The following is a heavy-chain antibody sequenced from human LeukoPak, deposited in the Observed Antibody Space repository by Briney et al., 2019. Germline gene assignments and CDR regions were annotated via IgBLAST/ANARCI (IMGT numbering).Heavy chain of an antibody. D-gene: IGHD3-22*01. Sequence: SVKVSCKASGGTFSSYTISWVRQAPGQGLEWMGRIIPILGIANYAQKFQGRVTITADKSTSTAYMELSSLRSEDTAVYYCARTSYYDSSGYYSDYWGQGTLVTVSS. CDR2: IIPILGIA. V-gene: IGHV1-69*02. CDR1: GGTFSSYT. CDR3: ARTSYYDSSGYYSDY. J-gene: IGHJ4*02.